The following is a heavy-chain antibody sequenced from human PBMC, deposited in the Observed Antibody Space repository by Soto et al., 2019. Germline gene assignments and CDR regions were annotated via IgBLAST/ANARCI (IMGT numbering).Heavy chain of an antibody. CDR1: GGTFSSYA. J-gene: IGHJ6*02. D-gene: IGHD5-12*01. Sequence: SVKVSCKASGGTFSSYAISWVRQAPGQGLEWMGGIIPIFGTANYAQKFQGRVTITADESTSTAYMELSSLRSEDTAVYYSARDNMATSGHYYYYGMDVWGQGTTVTVSS. V-gene: IGHV1-69*13. CDR2: IIPIFGTA. CDR3: ARDNMATSGHYYYYGMDV.